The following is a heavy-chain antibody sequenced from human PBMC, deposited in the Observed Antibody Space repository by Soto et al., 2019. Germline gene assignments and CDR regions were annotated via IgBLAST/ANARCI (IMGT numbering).Heavy chain of an antibody. J-gene: IGHJ1*01. CDR2: INHYGST. Sequence: SETLSLTCAVYGGSFSCYYWSWIRQPPGKGLEWIGEINHYGSTNYNPSLKSRVTISVDTSKNQFSLKLNSVTAADTAVYYCARRVSCTSTNCYTDYFQHWGQGTLVTVS. V-gene: IGHV4-34*01. D-gene: IGHD2-2*02. CDR3: ARRVSCTSTNCYTDYFQH. CDR1: GGSFSCYY.